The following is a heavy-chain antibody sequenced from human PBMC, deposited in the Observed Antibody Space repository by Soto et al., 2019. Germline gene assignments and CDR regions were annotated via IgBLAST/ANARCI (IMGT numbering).Heavy chain of an antibody. V-gene: IGHV4-34*01. CDR3: ARFFSSSSDFDY. J-gene: IGHJ4*02. D-gene: IGHD6-6*01. CDR2: INHSGST. CDR1: GGSFSGYY. Sequence: PSETLSLTXAVYGGSFSGYYWSWIRQPPGKGLEWIGEINHSGSTNYNPSLKSRVTISVDTSKNQFSLKLSSVTAADTAVYYCARFFSSSSDFDYWGQGTLVTVSS.